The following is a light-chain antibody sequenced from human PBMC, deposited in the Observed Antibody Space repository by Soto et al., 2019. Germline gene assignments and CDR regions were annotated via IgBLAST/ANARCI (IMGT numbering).Light chain of an antibody. J-gene: IGLJ1*01. V-gene: IGLV2-14*01. CDR3: SSYTSSRTYV. Sequence: QSALTQPASVSGSPGQSITISCTGTSSDVGAYSYVSWYQQHPGKAPKLIIYDVSDRPSGISNRFSGSKSDNTASLTISGLQAEDEAEYYCSSYTSSRTYVFGTGTKLT. CDR1: SSDVGAYSY. CDR2: DVS.